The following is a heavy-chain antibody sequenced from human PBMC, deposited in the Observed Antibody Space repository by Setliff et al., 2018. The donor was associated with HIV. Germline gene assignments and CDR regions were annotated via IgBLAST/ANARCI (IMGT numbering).Heavy chain of an antibody. D-gene: IGHD3-10*01. J-gene: IGHJ5*02. V-gene: IGHV4-34*01. Sequence: GSLRLSCAASGFSFSDYYMNWIRQAPGKGLEWIGEVDHSGKSKENPSLRSRVSISVDTSKNQFSLKMRSVTATDMAFYYCARGLPTHYYGPDNWFDPWSQGTLVTVSS. CDR3: ARGLPTHYYGPDNWFDP. CDR2: VDHSGKS. CDR1: GFSFSDYY.